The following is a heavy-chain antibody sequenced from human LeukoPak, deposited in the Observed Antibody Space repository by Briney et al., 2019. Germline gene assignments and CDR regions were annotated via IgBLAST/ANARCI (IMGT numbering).Heavy chain of an antibody. J-gene: IGHJ4*02. CDR1: GFTFSNYW. Sequence: GSLRLSCAASGFTFSNYWMNWVRQAPGKGLEWVAKIKPDGSEKYYADSVKGRFTISRDNAKNSLYLQMSSLSAEDTAVYYCLAAGGYWGQGTLVTVSS. CDR2: IKPDGSEK. D-gene: IGHD3-10*01. V-gene: IGHV3-7*01. CDR3: LAAGGY.